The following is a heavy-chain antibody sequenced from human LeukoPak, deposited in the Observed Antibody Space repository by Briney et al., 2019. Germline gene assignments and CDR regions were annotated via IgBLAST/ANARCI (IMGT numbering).Heavy chain of an antibody. V-gene: IGHV4-4*07. CDR2: IYTSGST. J-gene: IGHJ3*02. CDR3: ARDLAVAGFGAFDI. Sequence: ASETLSLTCTVSGGSISSYYWSWIRQPAGKGLEWIGRIYTSGSTNYNPSLKSRVTMSVDTSKNQFSLKLSSVTAADTAVYYCARDLAVAGFGAFDIWGQGTMVTVSS. CDR1: GGSISSYY. D-gene: IGHD6-19*01.